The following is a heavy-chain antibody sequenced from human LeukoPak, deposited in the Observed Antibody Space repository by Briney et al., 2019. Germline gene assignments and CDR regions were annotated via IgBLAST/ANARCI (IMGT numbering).Heavy chain of an antibody. CDR2: IYYSGST. Sequence: PSETLSLTCTVSGGSISSYYWSWIRQPPGKGLEWIGYIYYSGSTNYNPSLKSRVTISVDTSKNQFSLKLSSVTAADTAVYYCARLPAHSSSWYIDYWGQGTLVTVSS. V-gene: IGHV4-59*01. D-gene: IGHD6-13*01. CDR3: ARLPAHSSSWYIDY. J-gene: IGHJ4*02. CDR1: GGSISSYY.